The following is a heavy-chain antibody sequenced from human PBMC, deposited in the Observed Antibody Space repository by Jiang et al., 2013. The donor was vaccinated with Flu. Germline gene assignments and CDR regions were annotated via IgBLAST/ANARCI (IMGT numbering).Heavy chain of an antibody. CDR3: TRAFGSSYYYAFDY. CDR1: GFTFSSYW. CDR2: ITRDGTTT. Sequence: PGGSLRLSCAASGFTFSSYWMHWVRQVPGKGLVWVSRITRDGTTTTYADSVKGRFTISRDNAKNTLYLQMDSLRVDDTAVYYCTRAFGSSYYYAFDYWGQGTLVTVPS. V-gene: IGHV3-74*01. D-gene: IGHD3-22*01. J-gene: IGHJ4*02.